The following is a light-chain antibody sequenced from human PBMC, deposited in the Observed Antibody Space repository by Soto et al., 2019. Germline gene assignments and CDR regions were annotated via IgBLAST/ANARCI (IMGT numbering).Light chain of an antibody. V-gene: IGKV1-5*03. Sequence: DIQMTQSPSTLSASVGHRVTITCLSSQRINSWLAGYQKKPGRAPKLLIYEASNLESGVASGFSASGAGTDFTLTMSGLQPDDFETYYCQQCNNYPWMFGQWTKVESK. CDR1: QRINSW. CDR2: EAS. CDR3: QQCNNYPWM. J-gene: IGKJ1*01.